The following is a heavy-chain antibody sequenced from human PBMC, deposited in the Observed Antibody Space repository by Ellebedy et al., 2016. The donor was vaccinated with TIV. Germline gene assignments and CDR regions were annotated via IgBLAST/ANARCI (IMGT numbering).Heavy chain of an antibody. J-gene: IGHJ4*02. CDR2: IYHSGTT. D-gene: IGHD2-15*01. V-gene: IGHV4-38-2*02. Sequence: GSLRLSCTVSGYSITSYYYWGWIRQPPGKGLEWIGSIYHSGTTYYSPPLESRVSISLDTSKNQFSLKLSSVIAADTAVYYCARDGGGSSPEGFDYWGRGTLVTVSS. CDR3: ARDGGGSSPEGFDY. CDR1: GYSITSYYY.